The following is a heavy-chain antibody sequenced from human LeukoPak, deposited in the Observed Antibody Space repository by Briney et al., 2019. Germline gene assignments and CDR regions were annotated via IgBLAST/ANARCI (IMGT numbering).Heavy chain of an antibody. V-gene: IGHV1-2*02. CDR2: INPNSGGT. D-gene: IGHD3-3*01. CDR1: GYTFTGYY. Sequence: ASVKVSCKASGYTFTGYYMHWVRQAPGQGLKWMGWINPNSGGTNYAQKFQGRVTMTRDTSISTAYMELSRLRSDDTAVYYCARQSYYDFWSGYYYFDYWGQGTLVTVSS. J-gene: IGHJ4*02. CDR3: ARQSYYDFWSGYYYFDY.